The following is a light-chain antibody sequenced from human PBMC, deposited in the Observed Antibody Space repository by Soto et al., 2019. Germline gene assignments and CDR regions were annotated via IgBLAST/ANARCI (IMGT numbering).Light chain of an antibody. CDR2: DAS. CDR3: QQYENLPT. Sequence: DDQLPQSPSSLSASVGDRVTITCQASQNINNYLNWYQQKPGRAPKLLIYDASNLEAGVPSRFRGSGSGTDFTFTISRLQPEDIATYYCQQYENLPTFGQGTRLEIK. V-gene: IGKV1-33*01. J-gene: IGKJ5*01. CDR1: QNINNY.